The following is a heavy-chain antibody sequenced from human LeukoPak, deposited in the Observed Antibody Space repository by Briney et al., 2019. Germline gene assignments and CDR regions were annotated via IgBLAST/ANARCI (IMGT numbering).Heavy chain of an antibody. J-gene: IGHJ4*02. V-gene: IGHV3-23*01. CDR1: GFTFSSYG. CDR2: ISGSGGST. Sequence: PGGSLRLSCAASGFTFSSYGMSWVRQAPGKGLEWVSAISGSGGSTYYADSVKGRFTISRDNAKNSLYLQMNSLRAEDTAVYYCARERKYDSNFDYWGQGTLVTVSS. CDR3: ARERKYDSNFDY. D-gene: IGHD1-1*01.